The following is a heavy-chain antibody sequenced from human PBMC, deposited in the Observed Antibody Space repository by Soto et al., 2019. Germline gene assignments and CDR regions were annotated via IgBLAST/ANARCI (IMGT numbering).Heavy chain of an antibody. CDR1: SGSISSSNW. CDR3: ARRYGDYVQVAFDI. V-gene: IGHV4-4*02. Sequence: QVQLQESGPGLVKPSGTLSLTCAVSSGSISSSNWWSWVRQPPGKGLEWIGEIYHSGSTNYNTSLRSRVTISVDKSKNMFSLKRSSVTATDTAVYYCARRYGDYVQVAFDIWGQETMVTVSS. J-gene: IGHJ3*02. D-gene: IGHD4-17*01. CDR2: IYHSGST.